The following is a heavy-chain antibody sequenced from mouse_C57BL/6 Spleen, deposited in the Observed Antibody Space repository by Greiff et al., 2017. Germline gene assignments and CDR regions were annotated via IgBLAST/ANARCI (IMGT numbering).Heavy chain of an antibody. J-gene: IGHJ1*03. CDR1: GYTFTSYW. V-gene: IGHV1-69*01. CDR2: IDPSDSYT. D-gene: IGHD2-4*01. Sequence: QVQLQQPGAELVMPGASVKLSCKASGYTFTSYWMHWVKQRPGQGLEWIGEIDPSDSYTNYNQKFKGKSTLTVDKSSSTAYMQLSSLTSEDSAVYYCARGMIRYWYFDVWGTGTTVTVSS. CDR3: ARGMIRYWYFDV.